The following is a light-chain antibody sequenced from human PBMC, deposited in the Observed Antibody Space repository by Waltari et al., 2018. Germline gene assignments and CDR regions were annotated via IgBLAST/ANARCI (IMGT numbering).Light chain of an antibody. J-gene: IGKJ3*01. CDR2: SAS. CDR3: QQSFTTPLFT. V-gene: IGKV1-39*01. CDR1: QYISNN. Sequence: DIQMTQSPSSLSASVGDRVTITCRASQYISNNLNWYQQKPRKVPKLLIYSASSLQSGVPSRFSGSGSGTDFTLTISSLQPEDFATYYCQQSFTTPLFTFGPGTKVDIK.